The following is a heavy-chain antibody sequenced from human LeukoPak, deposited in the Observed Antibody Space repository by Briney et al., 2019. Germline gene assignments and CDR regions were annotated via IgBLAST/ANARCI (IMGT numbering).Heavy chain of an antibody. Sequence: SGGSLRLSCAASGFTVSSNYMSWVRQAPGKGLEWVSVIYSGGSTYYADSVKGRFTISRHNSKNTLYLQMNSLRAEDTAVYYCARATLSSGGSCPLDYWGQGTLVTVSS. CDR2: IYSGGST. CDR1: GFTVSSNY. CDR3: ARATLSSGGSCPLDY. V-gene: IGHV3-53*04. D-gene: IGHD2-15*01. J-gene: IGHJ4*02.